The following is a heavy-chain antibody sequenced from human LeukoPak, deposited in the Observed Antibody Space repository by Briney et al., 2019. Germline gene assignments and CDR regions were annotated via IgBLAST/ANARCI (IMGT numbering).Heavy chain of an antibody. D-gene: IGHD3-3*01. CDR1: GFNFDDYA. Sequence: GGSLRLSCVASGFNFDDYAMHWVRQAPGKGLEWVSLISAEGSSTYYANSVRGRFTISRDNRKNSLYLQMNTLRTDDTAFYYCAKDSTSGQWGQGTLVTVSS. J-gene: IGHJ4*02. CDR3: AKDSTSGQ. CDR2: ISAEGSST. V-gene: IGHV3-43*02.